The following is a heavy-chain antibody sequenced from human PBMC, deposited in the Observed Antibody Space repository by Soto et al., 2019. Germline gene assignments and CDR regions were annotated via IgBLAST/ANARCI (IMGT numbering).Heavy chain of an antibody. CDR1: GFTFSSYA. D-gene: IGHD1-26*01. Sequence: QVQLVESGGGVVQPGRSLRLSCAASGFTFSSYAMHWLRQAPGKGLEWVAVISYDGSNKYYADSVKGRFTISRDNSKNTLYLQMNSLRAEDTAVYYCARTPRGQWELPYYYYGMDVWGQGTTVTVSS. V-gene: IGHV3-30-3*01. CDR3: ARTPRGQWELPYYYYGMDV. J-gene: IGHJ6*02. CDR2: ISYDGSNK.